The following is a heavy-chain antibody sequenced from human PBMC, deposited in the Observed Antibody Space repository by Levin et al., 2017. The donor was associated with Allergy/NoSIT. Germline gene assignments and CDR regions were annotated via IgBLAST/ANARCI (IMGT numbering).Heavy chain of an antibody. CDR1: GFTFSNYA. D-gene: IGHD4-23*01. CDR2: ITNSGRT. Sequence: GESLKISCAASGFTFSNYAMSWVRQAPGKGLEWVSAITNSGRTYYADSAKGRFTVSRDNSKNTLYLQMNSLRADDTAVYYCAKEMTTVVPVFDYWGQGTLVTVSS. CDR3: AKEMTTVVPVFDY. V-gene: IGHV3-23*01. J-gene: IGHJ4*02.